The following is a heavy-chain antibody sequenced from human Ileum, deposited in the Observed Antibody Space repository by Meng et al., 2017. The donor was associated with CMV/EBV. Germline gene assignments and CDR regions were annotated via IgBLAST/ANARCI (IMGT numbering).Heavy chain of an antibody. CDR1: AYTFTDYS. J-gene: IGHJ4*02. V-gene: IGHV1-2*02. CDR3: ARETGTTFDY. Sequence: ASVKVSCKASAYTFTDYSIHWIRQAPGQGLEWMGWISPKTHTTHYVQNFHGRVTMTSDTSISTAYLDLSRLTFDDTAIYYCARETGTTFDYWGQGTLVTVSS. D-gene: IGHD1-7*01. CDR2: ISPKTHTT.